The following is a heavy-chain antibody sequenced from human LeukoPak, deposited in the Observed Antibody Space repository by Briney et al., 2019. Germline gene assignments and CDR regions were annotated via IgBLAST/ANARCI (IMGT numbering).Heavy chain of an antibody. D-gene: IGHD2-15*01. V-gene: IGHV4-34*01. CDR1: GGSFSGYY. CDR3: ARGAPGLYCSGGSCYSVLDY. CDR2: INHSGST. Sequence: SETLSLTCAVYGGSFSGYYWSWIRQPPGKGLEWIGEINHSGSTNYNPSLKGRVTISVDTSKNQFSLKLSSVTAADTAVYYCARGAPGLYCSGGSCYSVLDYWGQGTLVTVSS. J-gene: IGHJ4*02.